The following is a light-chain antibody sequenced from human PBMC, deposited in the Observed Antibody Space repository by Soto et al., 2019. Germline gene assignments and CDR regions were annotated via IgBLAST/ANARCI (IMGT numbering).Light chain of an antibody. CDR2: GAS. CDR3: QQFGSSPGFT. CDR1: QSINSRY. Sequence: EIVLTQSPGTLSLSPGEIATLSCRASQSINSRYLAWYQQKPGQAHRLLIYGASSRATGIPDRFSGSGSGTDFTLTISRLEPEEFALYYCQQFGSSPGFTFGPGTKVDIK. J-gene: IGKJ3*01. V-gene: IGKV3-20*01.